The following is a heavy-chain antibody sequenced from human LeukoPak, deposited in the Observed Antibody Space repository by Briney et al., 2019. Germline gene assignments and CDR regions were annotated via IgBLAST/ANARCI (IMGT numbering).Heavy chain of an antibody. V-gene: IGHV3-23*01. CDR1: GFTFSSYA. D-gene: IGHD3-22*01. CDR3: ARGPDYYDSSGYYYRPGWFDP. CDR2: ISGSGGST. Sequence: PGGSLRLSCAASGFTFSSYAMSWVRQAPGKGLEWVSAISGSGGSTYYADSVKGRFTISRDNSKNTLYLQMNSLRAEDTAVYYCARGPDYYDSSGYYYRPGWFDPWGQGTLVTVSS. J-gene: IGHJ5*02.